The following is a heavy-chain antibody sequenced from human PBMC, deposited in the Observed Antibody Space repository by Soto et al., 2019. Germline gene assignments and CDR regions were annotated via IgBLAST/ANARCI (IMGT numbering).Heavy chain of an antibody. CDR2: IYYSGST. CDR3: ARLPEGGVRGIDY. CDR1: GGSISSSSYY. J-gene: IGHJ4*02. Sequence: QLQLQESGPGLVKPSETLSLTCTVSGGSISSSSYYWGWIRQPPGKGLEWIGSIYYSGSTYYNPSLKSRVTRSVDTSKNPFSLERSPVPAADTAVYCCARLPEGGVRGIDYWGRGTLVTVSS. V-gene: IGHV4-39*01. D-gene: IGHD3-3*01.